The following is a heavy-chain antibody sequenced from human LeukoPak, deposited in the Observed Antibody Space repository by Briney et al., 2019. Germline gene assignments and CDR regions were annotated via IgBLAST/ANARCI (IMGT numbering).Heavy chain of an antibody. Sequence: SVKVSCKASGGTFSCYAISWVRQAPGQGLEWMGGIIPIFGTANYAQKFQGRVTITADKSTSTAYMELSSLRSEDTAVYYCARDVRGGCSGGSCYEQYFDYWGQGTLVTVSS. CDR3: ARDVRGGCSGGSCYEQYFDY. D-gene: IGHD2-15*01. V-gene: IGHV1-69*06. CDR1: GGTFSCYA. CDR2: IIPIFGTA. J-gene: IGHJ4*02.